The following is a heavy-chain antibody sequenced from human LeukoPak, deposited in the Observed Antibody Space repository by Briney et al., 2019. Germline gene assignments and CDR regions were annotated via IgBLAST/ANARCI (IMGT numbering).Heavy chain of an antibody. CDR1: GFTFSSYG. Sequence: PGGSLRLSCAASGFTFSSYGMHWVRQAPGKGLEWVAFIRYDGSNKHYADSVKGRFTISRDNSKNTLYLQMNSLRAEDTAVYYCAKIPYDFWSGYTQFDYWGQGTLVTVSS. V-gene: IGHV3-30*02. D-gene: IGHD3-3*01. CDR3: AKIPYDFWSGYTQFDY. CDR2: IRYDGSNK. J-gene: IGHJ4*02.